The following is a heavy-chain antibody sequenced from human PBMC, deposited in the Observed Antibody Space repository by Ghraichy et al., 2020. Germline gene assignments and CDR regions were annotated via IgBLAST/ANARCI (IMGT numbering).Heavy chain of an antibody. Sequence: GGSLRLSCAASGFTFSSYAMSWVRQAPRKGLEWVSTISDGGGRTYYADSVRGRFTISRDNSKSTLYLQMNSLRAEDTAVFYCAKVRGGSYCTSTTCPYMDGRGKGTTVTVSS. D-gene: IGHD2-2*01. CDR1: GFTFSSYA. CDR3: AKVRGGSYCTSTTCPYMDG. J-gene: IGHJ6*03. CDR2: ISDGGGRT. V-gene: IGHV3-23*01.